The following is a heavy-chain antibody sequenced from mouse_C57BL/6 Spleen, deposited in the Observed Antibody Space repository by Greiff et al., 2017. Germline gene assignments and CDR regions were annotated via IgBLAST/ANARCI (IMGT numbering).Heavy chain of an antibody. V-gene: IGHV14-4*01. J-gene: IGHJ2*01. Sequence: EVQLQQSGAELVRPGASVKLSCTASGFNIKDDYMHWVKQRPEQGLEWIGWIDPENGDTEYASKFQGKATITADTSSNTAYLQLSSLTSEDTAVYYCTTSDSSGYGYWGEGTTRTVSS. CDR3: TTSDSSGYGY. CDR1: GFNIKDDY. D-gene: IGHD3-2*02. CDR2: IDPENGDT.